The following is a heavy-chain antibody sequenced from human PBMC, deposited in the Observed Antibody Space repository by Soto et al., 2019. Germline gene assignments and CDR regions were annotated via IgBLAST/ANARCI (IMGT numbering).Heavy chain of an antibody. J-gene: IGHJ3*02. Sequence: QVHLVESGGGVVQPGRSLRLSCLASGFYFSSSGMHWICQPPGKGLEWLALILYDGSNQIYLDSVKDRFTISRDNSKNTLYLQMNSLTVEDTAVYFCASITGTNAFDIWGQGTMVTVSS. V-gene: IGHV3-33*01. CDR2: ILYDGSNQ. CDR3: ASITGTNAFDI. D-gene: IGHD3-10*01. CDR1: GFYFSSSG.